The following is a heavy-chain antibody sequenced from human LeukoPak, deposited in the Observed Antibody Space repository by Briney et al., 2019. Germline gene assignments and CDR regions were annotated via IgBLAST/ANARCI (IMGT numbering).Heavy chain of an antibody. J-gene: IGHJ3*02. CDR2: ISGSGGST. CDR3: AKGVGQWLVKLAFDI. CDR1: GFTFSSYA. V-gene: IGHV3-23*01. Sequence: PGGSLRLSCAASGFTFSSYAMSWVRQAPGRGLEWVSAISGSGGSTYYADSVKGRFTISRDNSKNTLYLQMNSLRAEDTAVYYCAKGVGQWLVKLAFDIWGQGTMVTVSS. D-gene: IGHD6-19*01.